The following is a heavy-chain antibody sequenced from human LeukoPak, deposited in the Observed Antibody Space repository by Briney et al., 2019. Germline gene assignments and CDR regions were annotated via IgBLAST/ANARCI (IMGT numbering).Heavy chain of an antibody. D-gene: IGHD6-19*01. Sequence: GGSLRLSCAASGFTFSSYGMHWVRQAPGKGLEWVAVISYDGSNKYYADSVKGRFTISRDNSKNTLYLQMNSLRAEDTAVYYCAREVRGWYYFDYWGQGTLVTVSS. J-gene: IGHJ4*02. CDR3: AREVRGWYYFDY. CDR2: ISYDGSNK. V-gene: IGHV3-30*03. CDR1: GFTFSSYG.